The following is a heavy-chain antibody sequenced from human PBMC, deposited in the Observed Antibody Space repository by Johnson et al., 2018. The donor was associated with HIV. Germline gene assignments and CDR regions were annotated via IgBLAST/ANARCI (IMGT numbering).Heavy chain of an antibody. Sequence: VQLLESGGGVVRPGGSLRLSCAGSGFSFEAYGMSWVRQVPGKGLEWISGISGSGGSTYYADSVKGRFTISRDNSKNTLYLQMNSLRAEDTAVYYCARVLWLVLGAFDIWGQGTMVTVSS. D-gene: IGHD6-19*01. CDR3: ARVLWLVLGAFDI. V-gene: IGHV3-23*01. J-gene: IGHJ3*02. CDR2: ISGSGGST. CDR1: GFSFEAYG.